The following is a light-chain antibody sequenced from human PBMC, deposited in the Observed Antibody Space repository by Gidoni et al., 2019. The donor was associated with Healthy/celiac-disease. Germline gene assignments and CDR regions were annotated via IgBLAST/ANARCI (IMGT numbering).Light chain of an antibody. Sequence: QSVLTPPPSASGTPGQRVTISCSGSSSNIGSNYVYWYQQPPGTAPKLLIYRNNQRPSGVPDRFSGSKSGTSASLAISGLRSEDEADYYCAAWDDSLSGRVFGGGTKLTVL. CDR2: RNN. CDR3: AAWDDSLSGRV. V-gene: IGLV1-47*01. J-gene: IGLJ3*02. CDR1: SSNIGSNY.